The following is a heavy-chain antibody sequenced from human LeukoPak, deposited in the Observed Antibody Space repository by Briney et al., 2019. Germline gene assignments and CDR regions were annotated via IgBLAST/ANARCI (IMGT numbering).Heavy chain of an antibody. V-gene: IGHV3-33*01. D-gene: IGHD2-2*01. CDR3: ARDVSYCSSTSCFFDY. Sequence: GRSLRLSCAASGFTFSSYGMHWVRQAPGKGLEWVAVIWYDGSNKYYADSVKGRFTISRDNSKSTLYLQMNSLRAEDTAVYYCARDVSYCSSTSCFFDYWGQGTLVTVSS. J-gene: IGHJ4*02. CDR1: GFTFSSYG. CDR2: IWYDGSNK.